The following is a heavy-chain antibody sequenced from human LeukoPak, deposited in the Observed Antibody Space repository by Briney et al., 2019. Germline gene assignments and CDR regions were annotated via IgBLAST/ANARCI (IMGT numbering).Heavy chain of an antibody. CDR1: GGSFSGYY. Sequence: SETLSLTCAVYGGSFSGYYWSWIRQPPGKGLEWTGEINHSGSTNYNPSLKSRVTISVDTSKNQFSLKLSSVTAADTAVYYCARGLEAAAGFDYWGQGTLVTVSS. CDR3: ARGLEAAAGFDY. CDR2: INHSGST. D-gene: IGHD6-13*01. V-gene: IGHV4-34*01. J-gene: IGHJ4*02.